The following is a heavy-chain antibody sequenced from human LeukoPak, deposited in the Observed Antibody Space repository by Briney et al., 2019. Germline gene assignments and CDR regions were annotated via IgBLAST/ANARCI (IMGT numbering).Heavy chain of an antibody. CDR1: GFTFDDYG. D-gene: IGHD6-13*01. CDR3: ARDGSSSWYGWGQYYYYYMDV. CDR2: INWNGGST. Sequence: GGSLRLSCAASGFTFDDYGMSWVRQAPGKGLEWVSGINWNGGSTGYADSVKGRFTISRGNAKNSLYLQMNSLRAEDTALYYCARDGSSSWYGWGQYYYYYMDVWGKGTTVTVSS. V-gene: IGHV3-20*04. J-gene: IGHJ6*03.